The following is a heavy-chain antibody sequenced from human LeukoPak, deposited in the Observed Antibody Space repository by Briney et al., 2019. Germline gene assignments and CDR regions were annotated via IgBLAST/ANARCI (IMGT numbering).Heavy chain of an antibody. Sequence: SETLSLTCAVYGGSFSGYYWSRIRQPPGKGLEWIGEINHSGSTNYNPSLKSRVTISVDTSKNQFSLKLSSVTAADTAVYYCARAAAGMVDYYFDYWGQGTLVTVSS. CDR3: ARAAAGMVDYYFDY. D-gene: IGHD6-13*01. V-gene: IGHV4-34*01. CDR2: INHSGST. J-gene: IGHJ4*02. CDR1: GGSFSGYY.